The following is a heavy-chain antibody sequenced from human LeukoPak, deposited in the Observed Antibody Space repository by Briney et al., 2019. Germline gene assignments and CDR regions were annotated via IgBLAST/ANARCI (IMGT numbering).Heavy chain of an antibody. J-gene: IGHJ4*02. Sequence: GGSLRLSRAASGFTFSSYSMNWVRQAPGKGLEWLSYISSGTTTIYYADSVKGRFTISRDNAKNSLYLQMNSLRDEDTAVYYCAKGAGSYIDYWGQGTLVTVSS. D-gene: IGHD1-26*01. CDR2: ISSGTTTI. V-gene: IGHV3-48*02. CDR3: AKGAGSYIDY. CDR1: GFTFSSYS.